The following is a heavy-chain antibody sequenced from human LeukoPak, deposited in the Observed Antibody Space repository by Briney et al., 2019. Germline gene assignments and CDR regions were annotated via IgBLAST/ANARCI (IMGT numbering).Heavy chain of an antibody. V-gene: IGHV3-53*01. CDR1: GFTFSDYY. D-gene: IGHD5-24*01. Sequence: GGSLRLSCAASGFTFSDYYMSWIRQAPGKGLEWVSVIYSGGSTYYADSVKGRFTISRDNSKNTLYLQMNSLRAEDTAVYYCARVVTDGYNRGLDYWGQGTLVTVSS. CDR2: IYSGGST. J-gene: IGHJ4*02. CDR3: ARVVTDGYNRGLDY.